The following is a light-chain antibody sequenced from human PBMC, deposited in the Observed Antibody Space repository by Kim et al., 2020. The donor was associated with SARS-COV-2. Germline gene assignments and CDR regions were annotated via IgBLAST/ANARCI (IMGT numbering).Light chain of an antibody. CDR1: QSVSSY. Sequence: LSPGERATPACRASQSVSSYLAWYQQKPGQAPRLLIYDASNRATGIPARFSGSGSGTDFTLTISSLEPEDFAVYYCQQRSNWPLTFGGGTKVDIK. J-gene: IGKJ4*01. V-gene: IGKV3-11*01. CDR3: QQRSNWPLT. CDR2: DAS.